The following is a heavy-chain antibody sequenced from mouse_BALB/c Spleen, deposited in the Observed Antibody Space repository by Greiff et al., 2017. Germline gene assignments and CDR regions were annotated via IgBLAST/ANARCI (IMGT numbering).Heavy chain of an antibody. CDR3: ARKGDYYGSAHWYFDV. CDR2: ISYSGST. CDR1: GYSITSDYA. Sequence: EVKLQESGPGLVKPSQSLSLTCTVTGYSITSDYAWNWIRQFPGNKLEWMGYISYSGSTSYNPSLKSRISITRDTSKNQFFLQLNSVTTEDTATYYCARKGDYYGSAHWYFDVWGAGTTVTVSS. D-gene: IGHD1-1*01. V-gene: IGHV3-2*02. J-gene: IGHJ1*01.